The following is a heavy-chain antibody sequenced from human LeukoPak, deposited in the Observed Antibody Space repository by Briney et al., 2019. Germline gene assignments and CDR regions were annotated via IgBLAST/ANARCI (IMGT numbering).Heavy chain of an antibody. D-gene: IGHD5-12*01. J-gene: IGHJ4*02. Sequence: ASVKVSCKTSGYTFTTYGLSWVRQAPGQGLEWMGWISTSSGNTNYAQRFQDRVTLTTDTATNTAYVELRSLRPDDTAVYYCARDHTYEGTFDYWGQGTLVTVSS. V-gene: IGHV1-18*01. CDR2: ISTSSGNT. CDR3: ARDHTYEGTFDY. CDR1: GYTFTTYG.